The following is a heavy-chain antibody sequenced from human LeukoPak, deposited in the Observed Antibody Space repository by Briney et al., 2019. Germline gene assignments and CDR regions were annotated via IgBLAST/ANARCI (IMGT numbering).Heavy chain of an antibody. CDR2: IRSSGDYI. V-gene: IGHV3-21*05. CDR3: AREYDSRARFDS. J-gene: IGHJ4*02. Sequence: GGSLILSCAGSGDGFTRHTMNWVRRAPGKGLEWISYIRSSGDYIYYADSVKGRFTISRDNARTSVYLQMNSLRVEDTAIYYCAREYDSRARFDSWGQGTLVTVSS. D-gene: IGHD6-13*01. CDR1: GDGFTRHT.